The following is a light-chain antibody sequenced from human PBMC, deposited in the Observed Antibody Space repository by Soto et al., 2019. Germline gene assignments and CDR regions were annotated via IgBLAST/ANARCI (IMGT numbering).Light chain of an antibody. V-gene: IGKV3-20*01. CDR3: QQYGSSPRVT. CDR2: GAS. Sequence: EIVLTQSPGTLSLSPGERATLSCRASQSVSSSNLAWYQQKPGQAPRLLIYGASSRATGIPDRFSGSGSGTDFTLTISRLEPEDFAVYYCQQYGSSPRVTFGPGTKVDIK. J-gene: IGKJ3*01. CDR1: QSVSSSN.